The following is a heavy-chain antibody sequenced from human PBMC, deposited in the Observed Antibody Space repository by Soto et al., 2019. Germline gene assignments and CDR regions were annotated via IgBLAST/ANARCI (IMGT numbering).Heavy chain of an antibody. J-gene: IGHJ4*02. Sequence: SETLSLTCAVSGGSISSSNWWSWVRQPPGKGLEWIGYIYYSGNTNYNPSLKSRVTISLDTSKNQFSLKLTSVTAADTAVYYCVRDGYTGPLPYYWGQGTLVTVSS. CDR1: GGSISSSNW. CDR3: VRDGYTGPLPYY. CDR2: IYYSGNT. D-gene: IGHD5-12*01. V-gene: IGHV4-4*02.